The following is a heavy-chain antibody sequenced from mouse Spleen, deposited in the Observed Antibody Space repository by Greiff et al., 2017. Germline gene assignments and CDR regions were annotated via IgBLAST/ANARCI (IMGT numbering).Heavy chain of an antibody. V-gene: IGHV14-4*01. J-gene: IGHJ3*01. CDR1: GFNIKDDY. Sequence: EVKLQESGAELVRPGASVKLSCTASGFNIKDDYMHWVKQRPEQGLEWIGWIDPENGDTEYASKFQGKATITADTSSNTAYLQLSSLTSEDTAVYYCTTNGYPFAYWGQGTLVTVSA. CDR3: TTNGYPFAY. D-gene: IGHD2-2*01. CDR2: IDPENGDT.